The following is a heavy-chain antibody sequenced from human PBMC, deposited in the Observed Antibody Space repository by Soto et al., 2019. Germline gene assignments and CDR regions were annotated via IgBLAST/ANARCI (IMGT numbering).Heavy chain of an antibody. D-gene: IGHD2-2*01. J-gene: IGHJ4*02. CDR3: AKRAVSDIVVVPAAILYFDY. V-gene: IGHV3-23*01. CDR2: ISGSGGST. Sequence: GGSLRLSCAASGFTFSSYGMSWVRQAPGKGLEWVSAISGSGGSTYYADSVKGRFTISRDNSKNTLYLQVNSRRAEDTAVYYCAKRAVSDIVVVPAAILYFDYWGQGTLVTVSS. CDR1: GFTFSSYG.